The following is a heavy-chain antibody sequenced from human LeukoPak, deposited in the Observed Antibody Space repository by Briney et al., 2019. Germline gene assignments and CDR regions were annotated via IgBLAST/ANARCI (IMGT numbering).Heavy chain of an antibody. CDR3: ARGGQQNYGDYVDQGFDY. CDR2: ISSSSSCI. Sequence: GGSLRLSCAASGFTFSSYSMNWVRQAPGKGLEGVSSISSSSSCIYYADSVKGRFTISRDNAKNSLYLQMNSLRAEDTAVYYCARGGQQNYGDYVDQGFDYWGQGTLVTVSS. CDR1: GFTFSSYS. J-gene: IGHJ4*02. V-gene: IGHV3-21*01. D-gene: IGHD4-17*01.